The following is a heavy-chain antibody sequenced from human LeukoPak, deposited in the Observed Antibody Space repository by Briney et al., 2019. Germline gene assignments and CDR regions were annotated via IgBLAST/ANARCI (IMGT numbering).Heavy chain of an antibody. D-gene: IGHD6-19*01. CDR2: IYYSGST. Sequence: SETLSLTCTVSGGSISSYYWSWIRQPPGKGLEWIGYIYYSGSTNYNPSLKSRVTISVDTSKNQFSLKLSSVTAADTAVYYCAAQALYSSGWDGGYWGQGTLVTVSS. CDR1: GGSISSYY. J-gene: IGHJ4*02. CDR3: AAQALYSSGWDGGY. V-gene: IGHV4-59*01.